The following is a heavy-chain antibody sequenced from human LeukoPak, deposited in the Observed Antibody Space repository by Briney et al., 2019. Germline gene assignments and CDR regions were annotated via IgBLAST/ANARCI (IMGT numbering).Heavy chain of an antibody. V-gene: IGHV3-30*04. J-gene: IGHJ3*02. Sequence: GGPLTLFCAVSGFTFSNYPMDWVRQATGRGLEWVAVISKDGSMKYYADSVQGRFTVSRDNSENTLHLQMNSLKTEDTTVYYCAGESFDIWGQGTMVTVSS. CDR1: GFTFSNYP. CDR3: AGESFDI. CDR2: ISKDGSMK.